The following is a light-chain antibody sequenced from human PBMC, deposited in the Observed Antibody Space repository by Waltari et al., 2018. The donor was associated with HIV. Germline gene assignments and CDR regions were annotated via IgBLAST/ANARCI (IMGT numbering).Light chain of an antibody. CDR2: SNN. Sequence: QSVLTQPPSASGTPGQRVTISCSGSSSNIGSNTVNWYQQLPATAPKLLIYSNNQRPSGVPDRFSGSKSGTSASLAISGLQSEDEADYYCAAWDDSLNGRWVFGGGTKLTVL. V-gene: IGLV1-44*01. CDR1: SSNIGSNT. J-gene: IGLJ3*02. CDR3: AAWDDSLNGRWV.